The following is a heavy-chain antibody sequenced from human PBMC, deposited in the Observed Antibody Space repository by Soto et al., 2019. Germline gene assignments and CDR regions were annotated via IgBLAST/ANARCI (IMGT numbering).Heavy chain of an antibody. J-gene: IGHJ4*02. Sequence: QVELQESGPGLVKPSGTLSLTCVVSGNSISTTNWWSWFRQSPGKGLEWIGEIYHSGSTNYNQSLKSRITISVDKSKNQFSLKLSSATAAVTAVYYCARDVGYHYDGSPSGQFDFWGQGTLVPVSS. D-gene: IGHD3-22*01. CDR3: ARDVGYHYDGSPSGQFDF. V-gene: IGHV4-4*02. CDR1: GNSISTTNW. CDR2: IYHSGST.